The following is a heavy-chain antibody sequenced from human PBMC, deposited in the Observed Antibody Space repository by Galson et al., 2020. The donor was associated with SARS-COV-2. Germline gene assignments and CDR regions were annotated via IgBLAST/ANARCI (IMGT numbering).Heavy chain of an antibody. Sequence: GGSLRLSCAASGFTFSSYGMHWVRQAPGKGLEWVAVIWYDGSNKYYADSVKGRFTISRDNSKNTPYLQMNSLRAEDTAVYYCARDVVPAARSVVYAIPWFDPWGQGTLVTVSS. CDR3: ARDVVPAARSVVYAIPWFDP. CDR1: GFTFSSYG. D-gene: IGHD2-2*01. CDR2: IWYDGSNK. V-gene: IGHV3-33*01. J-gene: IGHJ5*02.